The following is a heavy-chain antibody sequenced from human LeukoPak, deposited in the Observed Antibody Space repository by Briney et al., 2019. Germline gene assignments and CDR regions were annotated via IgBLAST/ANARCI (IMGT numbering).Heavy chain of an antibody. D-gene: IGHD2-2*01. J-gene: IGHJ6*02. CDR3: AKGYCSSTSCYAYDYGMDV. CDR1: GFTFDDYA. CDR2: ISWNSGSI. V-gene: IGHV3-9*01. Sequence: PLILSCAASGFTFDDYAMHWVRQAPGKGLEWVSGISWNSGSIGYADSVKGRFTISRDNAKNSLYLQMNSLRAEDTALYYCAKGYCSSTSCYAYDYGMDVWGQGTTVTVSS.